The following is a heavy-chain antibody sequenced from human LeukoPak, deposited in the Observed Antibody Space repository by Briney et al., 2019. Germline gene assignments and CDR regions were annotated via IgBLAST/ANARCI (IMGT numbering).Heavy chain of an antibody. CDR3: AKVGVTAVTTSGWFDP. J-gene: IGHJ5*02. V-gene: IGHV3-23*01. CDR2: ISGSGGST. CDR1: GFTFSSYA. D-gene: IGHD4-11*01. Sequence: GGSLRLSCAASGFTFSSYAMSWVRQAPGKGLEWVSAISGSGGSTYYADSVKGRFTISRDNSKNTLYLQMNSLRAEDTALYYCAKVGVTAVTTSGWFDPWGQGTLVTVSS.